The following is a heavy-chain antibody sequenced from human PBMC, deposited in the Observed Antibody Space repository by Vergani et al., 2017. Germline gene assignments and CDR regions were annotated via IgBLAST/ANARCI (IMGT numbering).Heavy chain of an antibody. V-gene: IGHV1-46*01. CDR2: INPSGGST. D-gene: IGHD6-13*01. CDR1: GYTFTSYY. Sequence: QVQLVQSGAEVKKPGASVKVSCKASGYTFTSYYMHWVRQAPGQGLDWMGIINPSGGSTSYAQKFQGRVAMTRATTTSTVYMELSSLRSEDTAVYYCARDLLGIAAAPGDDYWGQGTLVTVSS. J-gene: IGHJ4*02. CDR3: ARDLLGIAAAPGDDY.